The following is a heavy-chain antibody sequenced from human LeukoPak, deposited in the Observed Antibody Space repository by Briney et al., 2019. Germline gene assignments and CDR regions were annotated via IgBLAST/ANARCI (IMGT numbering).Heavy chain of an antibody. J-gene: IGHJ5*02. D-gene: IGHD6-19*01. CDR3: ASVLSSSGWYDGWFDP. V-gene: IGHV4-59*01. CDR1: GGSISSYY. CDR2: IYYSGSN. Sequence: SETLSLTCTVSGGSISSYYWSWIRQPPGKGREWIGYIYYSGSNNYNPSLKGRVTIPVDTSKNQFSLKLSSVTAADTAVYYCASVLSSSGWYDGWFDPWGQGTLVTVSS.